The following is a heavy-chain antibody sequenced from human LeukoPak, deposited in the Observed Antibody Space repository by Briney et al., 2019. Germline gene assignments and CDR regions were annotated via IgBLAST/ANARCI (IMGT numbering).Heavy chain of an antibody. CDR1: GFTFSSYG. V-gene: IGHV3-33*06. D-gene: IGHD3-22*01. CDR3: AKNMIVVVNPSDY. CDR2: IWYDGSNK. Sequence: PGGSLRLSCAASGFTFSSYGMHWVRQAPGKGLEWVAVIWYDGSNKYYADSVKGRFTISRDNSKNTLYLQMNSLRAEDTAVYYCAKNMIVVVNPSDYWGQGTLVTVSS. J-gene: IGHJ4*02.